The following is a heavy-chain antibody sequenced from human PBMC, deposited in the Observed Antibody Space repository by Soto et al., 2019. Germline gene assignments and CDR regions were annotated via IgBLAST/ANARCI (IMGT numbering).Heavy chain of an antibody. D-gene: IGHD6-13*01. J-gene: IGHJ5*02. CDR3: ARGISKYSSWYEPHTWFDA. CDR1: DGNIISPYYY. V-gene: IGHV4-30-4*01. Sequence: SQTKPLTCNVSDGNIISPYYYWTWIKKSPGKGLEWIGYLYFNGGTQYNPSLRTPISMSLDTSKKHFSLKMRSVTGADTAVYYCARGISKYSSWYEPHTWFDAWGQGALVTVSS. CDR2: LYFNGGT.